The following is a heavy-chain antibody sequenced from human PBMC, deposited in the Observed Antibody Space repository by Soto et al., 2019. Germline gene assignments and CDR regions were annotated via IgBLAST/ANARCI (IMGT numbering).Heavy chain of an antibody. CDR1: GLSFSGYY. Sequence: SETLSLTCAFYGLSFSGYYWSWIRQPPGKGLEWIGEINHSGSTNYNPSLKSRVTISVDTSKNQFSLKLSSVTAADTAVYYCASASKSITIFGVVIRGPFDPWGQGTLVTVSS. CDR3: ASASKSITIFGVVIRGPFDP. CDR2: INHSGST. J-gene: IGHJ5*02. V-gene: IGHV4-34*01. D-gene: IGHD3-3*01.